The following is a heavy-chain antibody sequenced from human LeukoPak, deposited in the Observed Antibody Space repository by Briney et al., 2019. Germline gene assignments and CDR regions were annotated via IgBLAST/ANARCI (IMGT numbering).Heavy chain of an antibody. V-gene: IGHV3-7*01. CDR3: ARPFPVHFDWDY. CDR2: IKPDGSEK. CDR1: GFTFSGYS. J-gene: IGHJ4*02. D-gene: IGHD3-9*01. Sequence: GGSLRLSCAASGFTFSGYSMSWVRQAPGKGLEWVANIKPDGSEKYYVNSLKGRFIISRDNGKNSLYLQMNSLRAEDTAVYYCARPFPVHFDWDYWGQGTLVTVSS.